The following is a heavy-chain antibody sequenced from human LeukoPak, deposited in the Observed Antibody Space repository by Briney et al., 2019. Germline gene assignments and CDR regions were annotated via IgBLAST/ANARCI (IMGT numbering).Heavy chain of an antibody. CDR2: ISSSSSYI. J-gene: IGHJ4*02. Sequence: GGSLTLSCAVSGFTFNTYNINWVRHAPGKGLEWVSSISSSSSYIYYADSVKGRFTISRDNSKNTLYLQMNSLRAEDTAVYYCAKPIHYYDLSGYSDWGQGTLVTVSS. CDR3: AKPIHYYDLSGYSD. CDR1: GFTFNTYN. V-gene: IGHV3-21*04. D-gene: IGHD3-22*01.